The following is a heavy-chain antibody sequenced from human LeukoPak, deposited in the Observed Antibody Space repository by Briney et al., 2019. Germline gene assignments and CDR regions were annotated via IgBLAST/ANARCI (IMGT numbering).Heavy chain of an antibody. CDR3: AVNQISYYGMDV. V-gene: IGHV1-69*13. J-gene: IGHJ6*02. Sequence: SVKVSCKASGGTFSSYAISWVRQAPGQGLEWMGGIIPIFGTANYAQKFQGRVTITADESTSTAYMELSSLRSEDTAVYYCAVNQISYYGMDVWGQGTTVTVSS. CDR1: GGTFSSYA. CDR2: IIPIFGTA. D-gene: IGHD1-14*01.